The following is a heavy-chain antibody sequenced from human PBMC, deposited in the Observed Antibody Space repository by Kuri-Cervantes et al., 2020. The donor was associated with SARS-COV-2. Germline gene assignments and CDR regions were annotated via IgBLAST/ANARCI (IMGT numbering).Heavy chain of an antibody. CDR1: GFTFSSYS. J-gene: IGHJ4*02. CDR2: ISSSSSYI. Sequence: GESLKISCAASGFTFSSYSMNWVRQAPWKGLEWVSSISSSSSYIYYADSVKGRFTISRDNAKNSLYLQMNSLRAEDTAVYYCATPAPEYGGNSGGWVFWGQGTLVTVSS. D-gene: IGHD4-23*01. V-gene: IGHV3-21*01. CDR3: ATPAPEYGGNSGGWVF.